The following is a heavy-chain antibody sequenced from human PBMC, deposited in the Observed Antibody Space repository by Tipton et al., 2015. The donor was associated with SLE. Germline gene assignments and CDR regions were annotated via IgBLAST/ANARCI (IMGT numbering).Heavy chain of an antibody. Sequence: SLRLSCAASGFTFSSYWMSWVRQAPGKGLEWVAVISYDGSNKYYADSVKGRFTISRDNSKNTLYLQMNSLRAEDTAVYYCARALGYCSSTSCFGAFDIWGQGTMVTVSS. CDR3: ARALGYCSSTSCFGAFDI. V-gene: IGHV3-30-3*01. CDR2: ISYDGSNK. CDR1: GFTFSSYW. J-gene: IGHJ3*02. D-gene: IGHD2-2*01.